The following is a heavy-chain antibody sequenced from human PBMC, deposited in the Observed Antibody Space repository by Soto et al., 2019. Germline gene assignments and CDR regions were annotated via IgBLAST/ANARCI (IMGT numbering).Heavy chain of an antibody. D-gene: IGHD2-21*02. V-gene: IGHV1-18*01. CDR1: GYTFTSYG. Sequence: XSVKVSCKASGYTFTSYGIIWGRQAPGQGLEWMGWISAYNGNTNYAQKLQGSVTMTTDTSTSTAYMELRSLRSDDTAVYYCARDRSGDPFDYWGQGTLVTVSS. CDR2: ISAYNGNT. J-gene: IGHJ4*02. CDR3: ARDRSGDPFDY.